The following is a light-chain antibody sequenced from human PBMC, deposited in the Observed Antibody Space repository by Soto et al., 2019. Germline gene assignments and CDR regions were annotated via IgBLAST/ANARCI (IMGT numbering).Light chain of an antibody. V-gene: IGKV4-1*01. CDR1: QSVLYSSNNKNY. Sequence: DIVMTQSPDSLAVSLGERATINCKSSQSVLYSSNNKNYLTWYQQKPGQPPKVLIYWASTRESGVTDRFSGRVSRSVFTITFCSPHAEDLPVYYCQQRHSIPRTFGQGTKVEIQ. CDR3: QQRHSIPRT. J-gene: IGKJ1*01. CDR2: WAS.